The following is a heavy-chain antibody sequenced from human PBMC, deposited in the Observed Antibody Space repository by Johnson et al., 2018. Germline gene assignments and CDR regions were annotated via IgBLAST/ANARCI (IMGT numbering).Heavy chain of an antibody. J-gene: IGHJ3*02. CDR1: GGTFSSYA. CDR3: ARNNVCSGSYGSFVGCAFDI. V-gene: IGHV1-69*01. Sequence: VQLVESGAEVKKPGSSVKVSCKASGGTFSSYAISWVRQAPGQGLEWMGGIIPIFGTANYAQKFQGRVTIIADESTSTTYMELRSLRSEDTAVYYCARNNVCSGSYGSFVGCAFDIWGQGTMVTVSS. CDR2: IIPIFGTA. D-gene: IGHD1-26*01.